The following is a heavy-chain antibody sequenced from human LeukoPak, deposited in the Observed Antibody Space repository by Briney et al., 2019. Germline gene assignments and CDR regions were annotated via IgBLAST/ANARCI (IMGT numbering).Heavy chain of an antibody. J-gene: IGHJ3*02. CDR3: ARVPLEPGAFDI. Sequence: SVTVSCKASGGTFIIYAISWVRQAPGQGLDWMGSIIPILGIANYGQKFQGRVTITADKSTSPAYMELSSLRSEHTAVYYCARVPLEPGAFDIWGQGTMVTVSS. V-gene: IGHV1-69*04. CDR2: IIPILGIA. CDR1: GGTFIIYA. D-gene: IGHD1-14*01.